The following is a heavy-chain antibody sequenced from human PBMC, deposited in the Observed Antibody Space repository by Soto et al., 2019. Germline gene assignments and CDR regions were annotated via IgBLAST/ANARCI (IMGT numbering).Heavy chain of an antibody. CDR3: ARDYEYRSGYYKGFDY. D-gene: IGHD3-3*01. V-gene: IGHV3-48*02. Sequence: EVQLVESGGGLVQPGGSLRLSCAASGFTFSSYSMNWVRQAPGKGLEWVSYISSSSSSIYYADSVKGRFTISRDNAKNSLYLQMNSLRDEDTAVYYCARDYEYRSGYYKGFDYWGQGTLVTVSS. J-gene: IGHJ4*02. CDR1: GFTFSSYS. CDR2: ISSSSSSI.